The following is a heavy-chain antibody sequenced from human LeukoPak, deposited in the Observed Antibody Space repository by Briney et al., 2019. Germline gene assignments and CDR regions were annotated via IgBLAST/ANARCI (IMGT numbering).Heavy chain of an antibody. Sequence: SVKVSCKASGGTFSSYAISWVRQAPGQGLEWMGRIIPILGIANYAQKFQGRVTITADKSTSTAYMELSSLRSEDTAVYYCAGGAYYDSSGYYLDYWGQGTLVTVSS. J-gene: IGHJ4*02. D-gene: IGHD3-22*01. CDR1: GGTFSSYA. V-gene: IGHV1-69*04. CDR2: IIPILGIA. CDR3: AGGAYYDSSGYYLDY.